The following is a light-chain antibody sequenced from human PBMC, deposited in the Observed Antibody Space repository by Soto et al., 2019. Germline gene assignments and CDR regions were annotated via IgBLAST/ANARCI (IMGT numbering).Light chain of an antibody. CDR3: SSYTTSSTLV. Sequence: LTQPASVSGSPGQSITISCTGTSSDVGGYDYVSWYQQHPGKAPKLMIYEVTNRPSGVSDRFSGSKSGNTASLSISGLQAEDEADYFCSSYTTSSTLVFGTGTKVTVL. CDR2: EVT. J-gene: IGLJ1*01. V-gene: IGLV2-14*01. CDR1: SSDVGGYDY.